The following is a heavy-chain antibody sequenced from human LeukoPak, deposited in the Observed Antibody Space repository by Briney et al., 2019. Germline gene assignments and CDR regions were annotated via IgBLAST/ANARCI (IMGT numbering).Heavy chain of an antibody. CDR3: TREGERVYP. V-gene: IGHV3-49*04. J-gene: IGHJ5*02. CDR1: GFTFSSYS. Sequence: PGGSLRLSCAASGFTFSSYSMSWVRQAPGKGLEWVGFIRSKAYGGTTEYAASVKGRFTISRDDSKSIAYLQMNSLKTEDTAVYYCTREGERVYPWGQGTLVTVSS. CDR2: IRSKAYGGTT.